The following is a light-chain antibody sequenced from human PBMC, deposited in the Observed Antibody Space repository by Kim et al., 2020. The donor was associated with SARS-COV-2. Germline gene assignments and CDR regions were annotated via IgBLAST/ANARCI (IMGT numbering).Light chain of an antibody. V-gene: IGLV2-8*01. Sequence: QPVTISCSGTSNSVGSYTNVSWYQQRPGKAPKLMIYEVNKRPSGVPDRFSGSMSGNAASLTVSGLQAKDEADYHCSSYAGSKDYVLYGGGTQLTVL. J-gene: IGLJ3*02. CDR1: SNSVGSYTN. CDR3: SSYAGSKDYVL. CDR2: EVN.